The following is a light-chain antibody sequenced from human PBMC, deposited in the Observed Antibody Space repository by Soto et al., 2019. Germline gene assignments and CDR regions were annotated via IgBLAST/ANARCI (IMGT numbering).Light chain of an antibody. V-gene: IGLV2-8*01. CDR1: SSDVGAYNY. CDR2: EVT. CDR3: SSYTNVNTRACV. J-gene: IGLJ1*01. Sequence: QSVLTQPPSASGSPGQSVTISCTGTSSDVGAYNYVSWYQQHPGKVPKLIIYEVTKRPSGVPDRFSASKSGNTASLTVPGLQAEDEAEYFCSSYTNVNTRACVFGTGTKVTVL.